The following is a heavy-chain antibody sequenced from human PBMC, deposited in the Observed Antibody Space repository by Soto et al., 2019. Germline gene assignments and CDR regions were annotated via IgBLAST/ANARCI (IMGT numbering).Heavy chain of an antibody. CDR2: ISGFNGNT. CDR1: GYTFTSYC. V-gene: IGHV1-18*01. Sequence: ASVKVSCKSSGYTFTSYCITWVRQAPGQGLECMGWISGFNGNTNYAQKLQGRVSMTTDTSTSTAYMELRSLGSDDTAVYYCAREILPAAPREFDYWGQGTLVTVSS. CDR3: AREILPAAPREFDY. J-gene: IGHJ4*02. D-gene: IGHD2-2*01.